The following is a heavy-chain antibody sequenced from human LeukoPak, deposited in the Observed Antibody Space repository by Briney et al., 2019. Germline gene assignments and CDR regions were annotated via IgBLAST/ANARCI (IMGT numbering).Heavy chain of an antibody. D-gene: IGHD3-10*01. CDR1: GFTFSSSS. CDR2: ISSSTSTI. Sequence: PGGSLRLSCAASGFTFSSSSMNWVRQAPGKGLEWVSYISSSTSTISYADSVKGRFTISRDNAKNSLYLQTNSLRAEDTAVYYCAKPEGSGSRTAFDYWGQGTLVTVSS. V-gene: IGHV3-48*01. J-gene: IGHJ4*02. CDR3: AKPEGSGSRTAFDY.